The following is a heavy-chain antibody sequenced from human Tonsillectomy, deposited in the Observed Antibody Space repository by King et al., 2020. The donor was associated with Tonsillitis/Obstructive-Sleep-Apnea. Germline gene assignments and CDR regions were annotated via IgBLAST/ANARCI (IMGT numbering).Heavy chain of an antibody. V-gene: IGHV3-48*02. J-gene: IGHJ4*02. CDR2: ISSSSSTI. Sequence: DVQLVESGGGLVQPGGSLRLSCAASGFTFSSYSMNWVRQAPGRGLEWVSYISSSSSTIYYADSVKGRFTVSRDNAKNSHYLQMNSLRDEDTAVYYCAEDTGRGISPFDCWGQGTLVTVSS. D-gene: IGHD2-15*01. CDR3: AEDTGRGISPFDC. CDR1: GFTFSSYS.